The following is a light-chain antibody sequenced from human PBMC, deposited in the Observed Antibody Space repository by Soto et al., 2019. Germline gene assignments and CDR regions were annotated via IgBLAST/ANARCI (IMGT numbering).Light chain of an antibody. CDR3: QHADSFPLIT. CDR2: DAS. J-gene: IGKJ5*01. CDR1: QDISNY. Sequence: DIQMTQSPSSLSASVGDRVTITCQASQDISNYLNWYQQKPGKAPKLLIYDASNLETGVPSRFSGSGSGTDFTFTISSLQPEDIATYYCQHADSFPLITFGQGTRLEIK. V-gene: IGKV1-33*01.